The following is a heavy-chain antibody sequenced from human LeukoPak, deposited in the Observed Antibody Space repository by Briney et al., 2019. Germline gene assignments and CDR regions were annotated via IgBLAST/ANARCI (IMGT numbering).Heavy chain of an antibody. J-gene: IGHJ4*02. CDR3: ARGGKSARPDY. CDR1: GFSFSSNA. CDR2: IWYDGSNE. Sequence: GGSLRLSCAASGFSFSSNAMHWVRQAPGKGLEWRAIIWYDGSNEYYADSVKGRFTISRDNSKNTLYLQMNSLRAEDTAVYYCARGGKSARPDYWGQGTLVTVSS. V-gene: IGHV3-33*01. D-gene: IGHD6-6*01.